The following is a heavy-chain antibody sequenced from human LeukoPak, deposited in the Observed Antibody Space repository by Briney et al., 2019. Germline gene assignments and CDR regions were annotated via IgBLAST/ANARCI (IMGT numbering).Heavy chain of an antibody. V-gene: IGHV3-53*05. CDR3: AKGIGSSWLQYFQH. Sequence: GRSLRLSCAASGFTVSSNYMSWVRQAPGKGLEWVSGINWNGGSTGYADSVKGRFTISRDNSKNTLYLQMNSLRAEDTAVYYCAKGIGSSWLQYFQHWGQGTLVTVSS. J-gene: IGHJ1*01. CDR2: INWNGGST. D-gene: IGHD6-13*01. CDR1: GFTVSSNY.